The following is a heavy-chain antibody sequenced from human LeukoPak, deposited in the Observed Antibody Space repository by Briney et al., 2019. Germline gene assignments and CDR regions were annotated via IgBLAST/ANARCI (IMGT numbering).Heavy chain of an antibody. J-gene: IGHJ3*02. CDR3: AKTPGHCSSWGHCAFDI. D-gene: IGHD2-2*01. V-gene: IGHV3-23*01. CDR2: ISGSGGST. Sequence: GGSLRLSCAVSGFTFSSYAMSWVRQAPGKGLEWVSAISGSGGSTYYADSVKGRFTISRDNSKNTLYLQMNSLRAEDTAVYYCAKTPGHCSSWGHCAFDIWGQGTMVTVSS. CDR1: GFTFSSYA.